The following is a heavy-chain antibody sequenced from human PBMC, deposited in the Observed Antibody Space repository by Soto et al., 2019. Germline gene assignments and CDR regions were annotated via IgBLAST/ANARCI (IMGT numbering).Heavy chain of an antibody. V-gene: IGHV3-23*01. Sequence: GGSLRLSCAASGFTFSSYAMSWVRQAPGKGLEWVSGISGSGGSTYYADSVKGRFTISRDNSKNTLFLQMGGLRAEDTAVYYCARAYGSSAYSYMDVWGKGTTVTVSS. CDR3: ARAYGSSAYSYMDV. CDR1: GFTFSSYA. J-gene: IGHJ6*03. D-gene: IGHD6-6*01. CDR2: ISGSGGST.